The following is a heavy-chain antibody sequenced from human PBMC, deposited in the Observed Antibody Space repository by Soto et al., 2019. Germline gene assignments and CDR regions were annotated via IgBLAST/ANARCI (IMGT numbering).Heavy chain of an antibody. J-gene: IGHJ4*01. D-gene: IGHD3-16*01. Sequence: QVQLLQSGAEVKRLGASVKVSCKASGYSFSAYFFHWVRQAPGQGLEWMGWISPKSGGTNYSQKFQGWVTMTWDTSISTAYMELSRLRSDDTATYYCASSTHLGIHFGFDYWGLGTVVTVSS. CDR3: ASSTHLGIHFGFDY. CDR1: GYSFSAYF. V-gene: IGHV1-2*04. CDR2: ISPKSGGT.